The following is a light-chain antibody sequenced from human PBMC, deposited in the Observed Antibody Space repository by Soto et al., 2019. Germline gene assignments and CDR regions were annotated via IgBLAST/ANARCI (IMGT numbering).Light chain of an antibody. J-gene: IGKJ4*01. CDR1: QSVSSSY. CDR2: GAS. Sequence: EIVLTQSPGTLSLSPGERATLSCRASQSVSSSYLAWYQQKPGQAPRLLIYGASSRATGIPDRFSGSGSGTDFTLTISRLEPEDFAVYYCQQYCSPLTFGGGPTVEIK. V-gene: IGKV3-20*01. CDR3: QQYCSPLT.